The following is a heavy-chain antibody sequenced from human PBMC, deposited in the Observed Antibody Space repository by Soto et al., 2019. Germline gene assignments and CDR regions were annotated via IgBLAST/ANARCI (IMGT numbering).Heavy chain of an antibody. Sequence: GASVKVSCKASGGTFSSYAISWVRQAPGQGLEWMGGIIPIFGTANYAQKFQGRVTITADESTSTAYMELSSLRSEDTAVYYCARASRYNWNPLYYYGMDVWGQGTTVTVSS. D-gene: IGHD1-20*01. CDR1: GGTFSSYA. CDR3: ARASRYNWNPLYYYGMDV. J-gene: IGHJ6*02. CDR2: IIPIFGTA. V-gene: IGHV1-69*13.